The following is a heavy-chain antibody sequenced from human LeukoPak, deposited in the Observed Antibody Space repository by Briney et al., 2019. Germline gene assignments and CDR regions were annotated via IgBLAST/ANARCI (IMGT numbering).Heavy chain of an antibody. Sequence: ASVKVSCKASGYTFTSYDINWVRQATGQGLEWMGWMHPNSGNTGYAQKFQGRVTMTRNTSISTAYMELSSLRSEDTAVYYCARDKHELRYFDWLPSSYGMDVWGQGTTVTVSS. CDR1: GYTFTSYD. CDR2: MHPNSGNT. V-gene: IGHV1-8*01. D-gene: IGHD3-9*01. J-gene: IGHJ6*02. CDR3: ARDKHELRYFDWLPSSYGMDV.